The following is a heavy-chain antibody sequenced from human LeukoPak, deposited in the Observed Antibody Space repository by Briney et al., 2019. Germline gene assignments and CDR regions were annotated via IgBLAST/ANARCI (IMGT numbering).Heavy chain of an antibody. D-gene: IGHD1-26*01. CDR2: ISGSSSTI. V-gene: IGHV3-48*04. Sequence: PGGSLRLSCEASGFTFSSFTMNWVRQAPGKGLEWVSHISGSSSTIYYADSVKGRFTISRDNAKNSLYLQMISLRAEDTAVYYCARDWHSGSYYGGYFDYWAQGTLVTVSS. CDR1: GFTFSSFT. J-gene: IGHJ4*02. CDR3: ARDWHSGSYYGGYFDY.